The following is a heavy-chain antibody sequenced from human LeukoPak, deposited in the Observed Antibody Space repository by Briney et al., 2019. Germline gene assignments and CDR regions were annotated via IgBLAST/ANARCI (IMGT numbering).Heavy chain of an antibody. CDR1: GLTFSSYW. Sequence: PGGSLRLSCAASGLTFSSYWMSWVRQAPGKGLEWVANINQDGSEKYYVDSLKGRFTISRDNAKNSLYLQMNSLRDEDTAVYYCARVSRVEEPRAGKAVAGTWGMNWFDPWGQGTLVTVSS. V-gene: IGHV3-7*02. CDR2: INQDGSEK. D-gene: IGHD6-19*01. J-gene: IGHJ5*02. CDR3: ARVSRVEEPRAGKAVAGTWGMNWFDP.